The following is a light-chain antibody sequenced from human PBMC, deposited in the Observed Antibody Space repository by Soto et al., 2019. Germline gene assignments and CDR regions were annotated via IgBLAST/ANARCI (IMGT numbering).Light chain of an antibody. CDR3: AAWDDTLSGVV. J-gene: IGLJ2*01. CDR1: SSNIGSNT. Sequence: QSVLTQPPSASGTPGQRVTISCSGSSSNIGSNTVNWYQQLPGTAPKLLIYRDNQRPSGVPDRFSDSKSGTSASLAISGLRSDDEADYYCAAWDDTLSGVVFGGGTQLTVL. CDR2: RDN. V-gene: IGLV1-47*01.